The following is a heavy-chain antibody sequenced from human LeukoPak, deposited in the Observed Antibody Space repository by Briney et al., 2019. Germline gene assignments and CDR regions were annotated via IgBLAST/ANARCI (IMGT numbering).Heavy chain of an antibody. Sequence: SETRSPACTVSGDSVRSGYWNWIRQPPGKGLEWIGYIYDSGITDYSPSLKSRLTISVDASNNQFSLSLSSVTAADTAVYYCAGRGLRYSEYWGQGTLVTVSS. CDR3: AGRGLRYSEY. V-gene: IGHV4-4*09. CDR2: IYDSGIT. D-gene: IGHD2-15*01. CDR1: GDSVRSGY. J-gene: IGHJ4*02.